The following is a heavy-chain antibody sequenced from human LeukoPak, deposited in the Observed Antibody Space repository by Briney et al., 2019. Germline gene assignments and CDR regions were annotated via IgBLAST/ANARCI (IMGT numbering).Heavy chain of an antibody. CDR2: IYYSGST. Sequence: SETLSLTCTVSGGSISSYYWSWIRQPPGKGLEWIGYIYYSGSTNYNPSLKSRVTISVDTSKNQFSLKLSSVTAADTAVYCCARAPLGRAGAFDIWGQGTMVTVSS. CDR1: GGSISSYY. J-gene: IGHJ3*02. CDR3: ARAPLGRAGAFDI. V-gene: IGHV4-59*01.